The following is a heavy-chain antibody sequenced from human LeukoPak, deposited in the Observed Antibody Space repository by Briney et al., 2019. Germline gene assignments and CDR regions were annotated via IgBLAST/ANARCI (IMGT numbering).Heavy chain of an antibody. Sequence: GRSLRLSCAASGFTFSSYGMHWVRQAPGKGLEWVAVISYDGSNKYYADSAKGRFTISRDNSKNTLYLQMNGLRAEDTAVYYCAKDVNGMDVWGQGTTVTVSS. CDR1: GFTFSSYG. CDR2: ISYDGSNK. V-gene: IGHV3-30*18. CDR3: AKDVNGMDV. J-gene: IGHJ6*02.